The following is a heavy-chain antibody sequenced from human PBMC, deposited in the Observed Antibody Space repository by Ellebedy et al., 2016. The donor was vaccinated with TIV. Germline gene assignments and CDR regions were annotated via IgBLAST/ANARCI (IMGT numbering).Heavy chain of an antibody. CDR1: GYIFTTYW. CDR2: IDTSDSYV. V-gene: IGHV5-10-1*01. D-gene: IGHD4-23*01. J-gene: IGHJ4*02. CDR3: ARHETVVSFMKVDY. Sequence: GESLKISCQASGYIFTTYWITWVRQTPGKGLEWMGRIDTSDSYVNYNPSFEGHITISIDKSINTAYLQWRSLQTADSAIYFCARHETVVSFMKVDYWGQGTFVTVSS.